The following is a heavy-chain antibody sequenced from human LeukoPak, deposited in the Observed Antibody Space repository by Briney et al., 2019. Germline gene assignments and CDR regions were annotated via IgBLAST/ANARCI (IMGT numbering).Heavy chain of an antibody. CDR2: IYTSGST. CDR3: ARGDSWSGYRYFDY. Sequence: SQTLSLTCTVSGGSISSGSYYWSWIRQPAGKGLEWIARIYTSGSTSYNPSLKSRLTISLDTSKNQFSLKLNSVTAADTAVYFCARGDSWSGYRYFDYWGQGTLVTVSS. D-gene: IGHD3-3*01. J-gene: IGHJ4*02. CDR1: GGSISSGSYY. V-gene: IGHV4-61*02.